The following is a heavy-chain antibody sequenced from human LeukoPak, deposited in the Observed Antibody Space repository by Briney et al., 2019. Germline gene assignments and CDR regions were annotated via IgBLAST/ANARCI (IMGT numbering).Heavy chain of an antibody. CDR1: GGSISSYY. D-gene: IGHD4-17*01. Sequence: PSETLSLTCTVSGGSISSYYWSWIRQPPGKGLEWIGYIYYSGSTNYNPSLKSRVTISVDTSKNQFSLKLSSVTAADTAVYYCARGRGTVTTYPWFDPWGQGTLVTVS. V-gene: IGHV4-59*12. J-gene: IGHJ5*02. CDR3: ARGRGTVTTYPWFDP. CDR2: IYYSGST.